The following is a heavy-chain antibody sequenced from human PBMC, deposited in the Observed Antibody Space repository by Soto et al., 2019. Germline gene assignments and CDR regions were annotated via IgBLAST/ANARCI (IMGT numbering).Heavy chain of an antibody. V-gene: IGHV3-30-3*01. J-gene: IGHJ4*02. CDR1: GFTFSTHA. Sequence: PEGSLRLSCAASGFTFSTHAMHWVRQAPGKGLECVAIVSFDGSNKYYADSVKGRFTISRDNSKNTLYLQMSGLTPEDTAVYYCARDQTGITTTGGGRIDHWGQGTLVTVSS. D-gene: IGHD1-20*01. CDR3: ARDQTGITTTGGGRIDH. CDR2: VSFDGSNK.